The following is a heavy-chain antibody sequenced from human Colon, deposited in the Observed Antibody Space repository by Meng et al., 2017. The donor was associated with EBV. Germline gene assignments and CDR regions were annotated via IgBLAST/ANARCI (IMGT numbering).Heavy chain of an antibody. CDR1: GGSISRGDYY. Sequence: QVQLQVSGPGLVQPSQTLSLTCTASGGSISRGDYYWSWIRQPPGKGLEWIGYIYYSGSTYSNASLKSRVTISIDRSKNQFSLKLSSVTAADTAVYYCARDRKHYGERGWFDPWGQGTLVTVSS. CDR3: ARDRKHYGERGWFDP. J-gene: IGHJ5*02. CDR2: IYYSGST. D-gene: IGHD4-17*01. V-gene: IGHV4-30-4*01.